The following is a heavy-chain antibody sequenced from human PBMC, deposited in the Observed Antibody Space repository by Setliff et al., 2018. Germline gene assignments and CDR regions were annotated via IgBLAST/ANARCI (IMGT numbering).Heavy chain of an antibody. CDR3: ATGVLLWFGELGNAFDI. Sequence: ASVKVSCKVSGYTLTELSMHWVRQAPGKGLEWMGGFDPEDGETIYAQKFQGGVTMTEDTSTDTAYMELSSLRSEDTAVYYCATGVLLWFGELGNAFDIWGQGTMVTVSS. CDR1: GYTLTELS. D-gene: IGHD3-10*01. CDR2: FDPEDGET. J-gene: IGHJ3*02. V-gene: IGHV1-24*01.